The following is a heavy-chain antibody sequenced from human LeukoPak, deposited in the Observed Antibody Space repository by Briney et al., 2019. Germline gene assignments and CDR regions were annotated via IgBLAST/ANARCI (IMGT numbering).Heavy chain of an antibody. J-gene: IGHJ3*02. CDR3: ARPVVTHDAFDI. Sequence: SQTLSHTCTVSGGSISSGGYYWSWIRQHPGKGLEWIGYIYYSGSTYYNPSLKSRVTISVDTSKNQFSLKLSSVTAADTAVYYCARPVVTHDAFDIWGQGTMVTVSS. CDR1: GGSISSGGYY. D-gene: IGHD4-23*01. CDR2: IYYSGST. V-gene: IGHV4-31*03.